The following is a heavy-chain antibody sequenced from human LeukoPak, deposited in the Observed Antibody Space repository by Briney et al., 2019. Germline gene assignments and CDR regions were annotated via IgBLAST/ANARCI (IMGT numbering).Heavy chain of an antibody. Sequence: PSETLSLTCTVSGGSISSGGYYWSWIRQPPGKGLEWIGYIYHSGSTYYNPSLKSRVTISVDRSKNQFSLKLSSVTAADTAVYYCARDRPGGRDIWGQGTMVTVSS. J-gene: IGHJ3*02. CDR1: GGSISSGGYY. CDR3: ARDRPGGRDI. CDR2: IYHSGST. D-gene: IGHD1-1*01. V-gene: IGHV4-30-2*01.